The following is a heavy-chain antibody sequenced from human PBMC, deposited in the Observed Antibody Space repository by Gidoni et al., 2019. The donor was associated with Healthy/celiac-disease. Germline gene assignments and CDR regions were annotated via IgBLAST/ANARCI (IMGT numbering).Heavy chain of an antibody. D-gene: IGHD2-15*01. J-gene: IGHJ4*02. CDR1: GGSISSYY. CDR3: ARGGRDVEMAACYDY. Sequence: QVQLQESGPGLVKPSETLSLTCTVSGGSISSYYWSWIRQPPGKGLEWIGYIYYSGSTNYNPSLKSRVTISVDTSKNQFSLKLSSVTAADTAVYYCARGGRDVEMAACYDYWGQGTLVTVSS. V-gene: IGHV4-59*01. CDR2: IYYSGST.